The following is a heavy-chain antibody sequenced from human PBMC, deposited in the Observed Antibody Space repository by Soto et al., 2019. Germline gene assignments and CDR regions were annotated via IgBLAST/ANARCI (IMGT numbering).Heavy chain of an antibody. CDR2: IHNSGSP. CDR3: ARLSGSYNDGYFDF. D-gene: IGHD1-26*01. CDR1: GASIYNGGYF. V-gene: IGHV4-30-4*01. Sequence: SETLSLTCSVSGASIYNGGYFWSWIRQSPGKGLEWIGHIHNSGSPYNNPSLKSRVTISADTSKNQFSLKLSSVTAADTAVYYCARLSGSYNDGYFDFWGQGT. J-gene: IGHJ4*02.